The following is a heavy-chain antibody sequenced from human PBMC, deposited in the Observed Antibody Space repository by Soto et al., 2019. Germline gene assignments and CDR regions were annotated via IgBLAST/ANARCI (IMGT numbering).Heavy chain of an antibody. CDR1: GYNFTSYW. CDR2: IYPGDSDT. J-gene: IGHJ6*02. Sequence: PGASLKISYKGSGYNFTSYWIGWVRQMPWKGLEWMGIIYPGDSDTRYNPSFQGQVTISADKSISTAYLQWSSLKASDTAMYYCARGRYFDWSQGYYGMDVWGQGTTVTVSS. CDR3: ARGRYFDWSQGYYGMDV. V-gene: IGHV5-51*01. D-gene: IGHD3-9*01.